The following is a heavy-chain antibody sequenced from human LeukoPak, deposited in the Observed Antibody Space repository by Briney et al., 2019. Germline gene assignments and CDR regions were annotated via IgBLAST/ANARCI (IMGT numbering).Heavy chain of an antibody. CDR2: ISSSGSTI. CDR3: ARDYYDSSGYPTHYCYYYMDV. CDR1: GFTFSDYY. J-gene: IGHJ6*03. D-gene: IGHD3-22*01. V-gene: IGHV3-11*01. Sequence: GGSLRLSCAASGFTFSDYYMSWIRQAPGKGLEWVSYISSSGSTIYYADSVKGRFTISRDNAKNSLYLQMNSLRAEDTAVYYCARDYYDSSGYPTHYCYYYMDVWGKGTTVTVSS.